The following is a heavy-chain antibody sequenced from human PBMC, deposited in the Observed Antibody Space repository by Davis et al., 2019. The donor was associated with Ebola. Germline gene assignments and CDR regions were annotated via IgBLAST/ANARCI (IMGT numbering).Heavy chain of an antibody. D-gene: IGHD6-19*01. CDR2: INPNSGGT. CDR1: GYTFTGYY. CDR3: AKASAVASTYDFDI. J-gene: IGHJ3*02. V-gene: IGHV1-2*02. Sequence: ASLQVSCKASGYTFTGYYMHWVRQAPGQGLEWMGWINPNSGGTNYAQKFQGRVTMIRDTSISTAYMELSRLRSDDTAVYYCAKASAVASTYDFDIWGQGTMVTVSS.